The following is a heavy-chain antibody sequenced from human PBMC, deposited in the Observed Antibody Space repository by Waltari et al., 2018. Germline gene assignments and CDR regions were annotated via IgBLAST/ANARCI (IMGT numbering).Heavy chain of an antibody. J-gene: IGHJ4*02. CDR2: IYYSGST. CDR3: ARDLGSAAAAAFDY. D-gene: IGHD6-13*01. V-gene: IGHV4-39*07. CDR1: GGSISSSSYY. Sequence: QLQLQESGPGLVKPSETLSLTCTVSGGSISSSSYYWGWIRQPPGKGLEWIGSIYYSGSTYYNPSLKSRVTISVDTSKNQFSLKLGSVTAADTAVYYCARDLGSAAAAAFDYWGQGTLVTVSS.